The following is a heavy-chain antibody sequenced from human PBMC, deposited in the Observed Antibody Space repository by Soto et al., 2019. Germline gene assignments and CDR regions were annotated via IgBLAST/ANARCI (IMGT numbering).Heavy chain of an antibody. CDR3: PRGYSSSGY. V-gene: IGHV3-48*02. D-gene: IGHD6-6*01. Sequence: PGGSLRLSCAASGFTFSSYSMNWVRQAPGKGLEWVTYISSSSGTIYYADSVKGRFTISRDNAMHSLYLQMNSLGEEDRAVYYCPRGYSSSGYWGQGTLVTVSS. CDR2: ISSSSGTI. J-gene: IGHJ4*02. CDR1: GFTFSSYS.